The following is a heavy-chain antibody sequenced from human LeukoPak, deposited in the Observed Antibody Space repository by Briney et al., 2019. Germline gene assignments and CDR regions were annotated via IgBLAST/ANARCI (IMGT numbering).Heavy chain of an antibody. Sequence: GASVKVSCKASGYTFSSYDINWVRQATGQGLEWMGWMNPKSGNTGYGQKFQGRVTMTRDMSTSTVYMELSSLRSEDTAVYYCAREGRYFDWLGGFDYWGQGTLVTVSS. CDR1: GYTFSSYD. D-gene: IGHD3-9*01. V-gene: IGHV1-8*01. J-gene: IGHJ4*02. CDR2: MNPKSGNT. CDR3: AREGRYFDWLGGFDY.